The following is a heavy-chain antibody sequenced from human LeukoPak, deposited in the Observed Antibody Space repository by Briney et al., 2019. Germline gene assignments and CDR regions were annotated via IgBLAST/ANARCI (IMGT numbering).Heavy chain of an antibody. D-gene: IGHD6-19*01. J-gene: IGHJ6*03. CDR3: ANLFDSGWYYYYYMDV. V-gene: IGHV3-23*01. Sequence: GGSLRLSCAASGITFSSYGMSWVRQAPGKGLEWVSAISGSGGSTYYADSVKGRFAISRDNSNNTLYLQMNSLRAEDTAVYYCANLFDSGWYYYYYMDVWGKGTTVTISS. CDR1: GITFSSYG. CDR2: ISGSGGST.